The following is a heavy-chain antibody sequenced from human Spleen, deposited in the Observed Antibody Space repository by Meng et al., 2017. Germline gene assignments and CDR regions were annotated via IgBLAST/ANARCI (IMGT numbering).Heavy chain of an antibody. J-gene: IGHJ5*01. CDR2: IDYSGTT. Sequence: QLQLQESGPGLVKPSETLSITCTVSGGSIGSNSYHWGWIRQPPGKGLEWVGTIDYSGTTYSNSSLNSRVTISLDTSRNQFSLKLTSVTAADTAVYYCSRRINTAGGWFDSWGQGTLVTVSS. CDR1: GGSIGSNSYH. V-gene: IGHV4-39*01. CDR3: SRRINTAGGWFDS. D-gene: IGHD5-18*01.